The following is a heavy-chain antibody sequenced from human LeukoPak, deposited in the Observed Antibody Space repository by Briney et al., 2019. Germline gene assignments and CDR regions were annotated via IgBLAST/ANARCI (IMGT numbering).Heavy chain of an antibody. J-gene: IGHJ1*01. CDR2: INPSGGST. Sequence: ASVKVSCKASGYTFTSYYMHWVRQAPGQGLEWMGIINPSGGSTSYAQKFQGRGTMTRDTSTSTVYMELSSLRSEDTAVYYCARVGVSGRIAAAGTHFQHWGQGTLVTVSS. CDR3: ARVGVSGRIAAAGTHFQH. V-gene: IGHV1-46*01. D-gene: IGHD6-13*01. CDR1: GYTFTSYY.